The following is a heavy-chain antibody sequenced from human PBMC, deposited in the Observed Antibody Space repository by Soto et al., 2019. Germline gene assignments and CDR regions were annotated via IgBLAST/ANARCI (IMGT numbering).Heavy chain of an antibody. V-gene: IGHV4-31*03. CDR1: GVTIISGVYY. CDR3: ARSIVVVVAAHFDY. J-gene: IGHJ4*02. Sequence: SQTLSLTYTVSGVTIISGVYYWSLIRQHPGKGLEWTGYIYYSGSTYYNPSLKSRVTISVDTSKNQSSLKLSSVTAADTAVYYCARSIVVVVAAHFDYLGQGTLVTVSS. D-gene: IGHD2-15*01. CDR2: IYYSGST.